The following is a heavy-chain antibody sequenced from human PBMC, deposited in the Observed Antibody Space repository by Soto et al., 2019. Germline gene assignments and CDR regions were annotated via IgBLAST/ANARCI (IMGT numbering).Heavy chain of an antibody. J-gene: IGHJ6*02. CDR3: ARSGAAAGTRFYYYYGMDV. CDR1: GFTFSSYS. V-gene: IGHV3-21*01. Sequence: GSLRLSCAASGFTFSSYSMNWVRQAPGKGLEWVSSISSSSSYIYYADSVKGRFTISRDNAKNSLYLQMNSLRAEDTAVYYCARSGAAAGTRFYYYYGMDVWGQGTTVTVSS. CDR2: ISSSSSYI. D-gene: IGHD6-13*01.